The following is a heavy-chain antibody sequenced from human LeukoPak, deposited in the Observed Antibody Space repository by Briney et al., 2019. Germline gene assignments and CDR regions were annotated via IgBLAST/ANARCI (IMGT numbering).Heavy chain of an antibody. CDR3: ARVIYGSGTYYKGWFDP. CDR1: GFTFSTYW. D-gene: IGHD3-10*01. CDR2: SNSDGSFT. J-gene: IGHJ5*02. V-gene: IGHV3-74*01. Sequence: PGGSLRLSCAASGFTFSTYWMHWVRQAPGKGLVWVSRSNSDGSFTNYADSMKGRFTISRDNSKNMLYLQMNGLRAEDTAVYYCARVIYGSGTYYKGWFDPWGQGTLVTVSS.